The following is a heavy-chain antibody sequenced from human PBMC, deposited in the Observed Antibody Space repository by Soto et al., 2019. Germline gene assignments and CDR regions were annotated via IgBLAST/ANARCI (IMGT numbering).Heavy chain of an antibody. CDR1: GGSISSSNW. Sequence: SETLSLTCAVSGGSISSSNWWSWVRQPPGKGLEWIGEIYHSGSTNYNPSLKSRVTISVDKAKNQFSLKLSSVTAADTAVYYCARTSGSYYYYYGMDVWGQGTTVTVSS. J-gene: IGHJ6*02. V-gene: IGHV4-4*02. CDR3: ARTSGSYYYYYGMDV. D-gene: IGHD1-26*01. CDR2: IYHSGST.